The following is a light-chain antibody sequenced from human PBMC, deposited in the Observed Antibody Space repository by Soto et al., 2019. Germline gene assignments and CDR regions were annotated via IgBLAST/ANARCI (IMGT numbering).Light chain of an antibody. CDR1: QSVSSNY. CDR2: RAS. CDR3: QQYGSSPLT. J-gene: IGKJ4*01. V-gene: IGKV3-20*01. Sequence: EIVLTQSPGTLSLSPGERATLSCRASQSVSSNYLAWYQQKPGQAPKVLIYRASSRATGIPDRFSGSGSGTDFTLPISRLEPEDFAVYYCQQYGSSPLTFGGGTKVDIK.